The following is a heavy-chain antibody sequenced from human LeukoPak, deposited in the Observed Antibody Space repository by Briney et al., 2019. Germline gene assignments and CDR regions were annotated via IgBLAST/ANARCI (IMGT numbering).Heavy chain of an antibody. CDR1: GFTFSSYA. D-gene: IGHD6-19*01. J-gene: IGHJ3*02. V-gene: IGHV3-23*01. Sequence: GGSLRLSCAASGFTFSSYAMSWVRQAPGKGLEWVSAISGSGGSTYYADSVKGRFTISRDNAKNSLYLQMNSLRAEDTAVYYCARSYSSGRDAFDIWGQGTMVTVSS. CDR3: ARSYSSGRDAFDI. CDR2: ISGSGGST.